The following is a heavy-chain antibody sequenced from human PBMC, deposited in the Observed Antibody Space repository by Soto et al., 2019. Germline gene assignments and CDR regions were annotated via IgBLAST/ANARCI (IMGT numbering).Heavy chain of an antibody. J-gene: IGHJ4*02. D-gene: IGHD3-22*01. CDR2: INPILGTP. V-gene: IGHV1-69*01. CDR1: GGIFRSFA. Sequence: QVQLVQSGAEVKKPGSSVNVSCQASGGIFRSFAMTWLRQAPGQGLEWLGGINPILGTPNYAQNFRDRLTIVADESTSTAYMLLSSLCSDDTALYFCARGLGDSSGYFYFDSWGQGTLVTVSS. CDR3: ARGLGDSSGYFYFDS.